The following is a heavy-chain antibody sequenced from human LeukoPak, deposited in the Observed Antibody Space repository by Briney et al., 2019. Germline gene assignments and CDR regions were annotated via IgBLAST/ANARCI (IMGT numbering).Heavy chain of an antibody. Sequence: SETLSLTCSVSGASIRSYFWSWIRQSPGKGLEWIGYVYDNDISNFNPSLESRVTILVDRSKSQFSLKLRSVTAADTAVYYCARGLVLATDDAFDIWGPGTMVTESS. J-gene: IGHJ3*02. CDR3: ARGLVLATDDAFDI. V-gene: IGHV4-59*01. CDR1: GASIRSYF. CDR2: VYDNDIS. D-gene: IGHD5-12*01.